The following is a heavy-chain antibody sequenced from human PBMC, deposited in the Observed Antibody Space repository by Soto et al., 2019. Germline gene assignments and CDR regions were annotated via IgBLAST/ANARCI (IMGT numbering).Heavy chain of an antibody. CDR1: GFSFSNSA. CDR3: AKVPQWVLRYHDWFFDY. CDR2: ISGRGDIT. Sequence: EVHLLESGGGLVQPGGSLRLSCAVSGFSFSNSAMTWVRQAPGKGLEWVSGISGRGDITYNTDSVKGRFAISRDTSKNVVYLQMRSVRAEDTAVYYCAKVPQWVLRYHDWFFDYWGQGTLVTVSS. V-gene: IGHV3-23*01. J-gene: IGHJ4*02. D-gene: IGHD3-9*01.